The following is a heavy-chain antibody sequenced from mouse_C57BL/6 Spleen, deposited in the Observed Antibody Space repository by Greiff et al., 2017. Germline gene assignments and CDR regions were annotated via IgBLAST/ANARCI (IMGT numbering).Heavy chain of an antibody. CDR1: GYTFTSYG. CDR2: IYPRSGNT. J-gene: IGHJ1*03. Sequence: QVQLQQSGAELARPGASVKLSCKASGYTFTSYGISWVKQRTGQGLEWIGEIYPRSGNTYYNEKFKGKATLTADKSSSTAYMELRSLTSEDSAVYFCARVLRERGYFDVWGTGTTVTVSS. V-gene: IGHV1-81*01. CDR3: ARVLRERGYFDV. D-gene: IGHD1-1*01.